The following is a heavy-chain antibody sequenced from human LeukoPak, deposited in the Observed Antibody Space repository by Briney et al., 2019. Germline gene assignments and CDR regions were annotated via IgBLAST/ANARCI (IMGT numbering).Heavy chain of an antibody. CDR2: IYSGGDT. CDR3: ARSPDYSDYLFDY. D-gene: IGHD4-11*01. CDR1: GFTVSRNY. Sequence: GGSLRLSCAASGFTVSRNYMSWVRQAPGRGLEWVSVIYSGGDTYYADSVKGRFTISRDNSKNTLYLQMNSLRAEDTAVYYCARSPDYSDYLFDYWGQGTLVTVSS. J-gene: IGHJ4*02. V-gene: IGHV3-66*01.